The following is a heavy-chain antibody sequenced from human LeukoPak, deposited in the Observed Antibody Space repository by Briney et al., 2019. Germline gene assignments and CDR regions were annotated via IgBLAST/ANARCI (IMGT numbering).Heavy chain of an antibody. CDR2: IYYSGST. CDR3: AGKGTIFGVVFDY. Sequence: PSETLSLTCTVSGGSISSSSYYWGWLRQPPGKGLEWIGSIYYSGSTYYNPSLKSRVTISVDTSKNQFSLKPSSVTAADTAVYYCAGKGTIFGVVFDYWGQGTLVTVSS. D-gene: IGHD3-3*01. CDR1: GGSISSSSYY. V-gene: IGHV4-39*01. J-gene: IGHJ4*02.